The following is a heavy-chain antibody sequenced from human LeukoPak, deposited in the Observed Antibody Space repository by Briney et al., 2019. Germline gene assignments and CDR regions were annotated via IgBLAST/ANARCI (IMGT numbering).Heavy chain of an antibody. J-gene: IGHJ4*02. CDR2: IIPIFGTA. Sequence: SVKVSCKASGGTFSSYAISWVRQAPGQGLEWMGGIIPIFGTANYAQKFQGRVTITADKSTSTAYMELSSLRSEDTAVYYCARVAAAGTGGDYFDYWGQGTLVTVSS. D-gene: IGHD6-13*01. CDR1: GGTFSSYA. CDR3: ARVAAAGTGGDYFDY. V-gene: IGHV1-69*06.